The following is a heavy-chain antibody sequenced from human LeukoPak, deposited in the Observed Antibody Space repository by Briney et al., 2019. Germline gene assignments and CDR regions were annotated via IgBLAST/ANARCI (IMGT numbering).Heavy chain of an antibody. CDR2: IYYSGNT. Sequence: SETLSLTCSVSGGSISSSSYYWGWIRQPPGKGLEWIGTIYYSGNTYNNPSLKSRVTVSEDTSKNQFSLKLSSVIEADTAVYYCARAYAGYASRFDYWGQGILVTVSS. J-gene: IGHJ4*02. CDR1: GGSISSSSYY. CDR3: ARAYAGYASRFDY. D-gene: IGHD1-1*01. V-gene: IGHV4-39*07.